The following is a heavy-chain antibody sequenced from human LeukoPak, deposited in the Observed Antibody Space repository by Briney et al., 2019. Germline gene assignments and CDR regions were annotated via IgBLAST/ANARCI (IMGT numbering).Heavy chain of an antibody. Sequence: GASVKVSCKASGYTFTGYYMHWVRQAPGQGLEWMGGIIPIFGTANYAQKFQGRVTITADKSTSTAYMELSSLRSEDTAVYYCARDFDGDGDYWGQGTLVTVSS. CDR2: IIPIFGTA. V-gene: IGHV1-69*06. CDR1: GYTFTGYY. J-gene: IGHJ4*02. CDR3: ARDFDGDGDY. D-gene: IGHD3-9*01.